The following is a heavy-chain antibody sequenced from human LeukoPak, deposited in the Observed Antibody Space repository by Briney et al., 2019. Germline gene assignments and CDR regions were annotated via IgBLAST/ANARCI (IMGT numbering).Heavy chain of an antibody. V-gene: IGHV3-30*03. CDR1: GFTVSDNY. CDR2: ISYDGSNK. Sequence: GGSLRLSCAASGFTVSDNYVSWVRQAPGKGLEWVAVISYDGSNKYYADSVKGRFTISRDNSKNTLYLQMNSLRAEDTAVYYCARAARMYDSSGNFDYWGQGTLVTVSS. D-gene: IGHD3-22*01. CDR3: ARAARMYDSSGNFDY. J-gene: IGHJ4*02.